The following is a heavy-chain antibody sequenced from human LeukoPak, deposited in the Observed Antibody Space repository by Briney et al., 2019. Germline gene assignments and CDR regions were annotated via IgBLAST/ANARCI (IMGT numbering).Heavy chain of an antibody. CDR2: IYYTGST. D-gene: IGHD1-14*01. J-gene: IGHJ4*02. CDR1: GGSISSSSYY. V-gene: IGHV4-39*01. Sequence: SETLSLTCTVSGGSISSSSYYWGWIRQPPGKGLEWIGSIYYTGSTYYNPSLKSRVTISVDTSKNQFSLKLSSVTAADTAVCYCTTGNYWGQGTLVTVSS. CDR3: TTGNY.